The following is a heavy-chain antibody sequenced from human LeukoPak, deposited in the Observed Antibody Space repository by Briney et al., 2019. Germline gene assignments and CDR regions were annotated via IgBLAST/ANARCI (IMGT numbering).Heavy chain of an antibody. J-gene: IGHJ4*02. V-gene: IGHV3-23*01. CDR1: GCNFNNFA. Sequence: GGTLTLSCRASGCNFNNFAMIWVRKAPGKGLEWLSAMTVPADTTYYAESVKGRFTISRDSSKSMVFLPMNSLRVEDTAKYYCAKGAEIDHWGQGTLVTVSS. CDR3: AKGAEIDH. CDR2: MTVPADTT.